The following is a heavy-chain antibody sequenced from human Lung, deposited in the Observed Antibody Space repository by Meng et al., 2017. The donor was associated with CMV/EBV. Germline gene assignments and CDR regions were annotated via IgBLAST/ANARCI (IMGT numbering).Heavy chain of an antibody. CDR1: GGSISSSSYY. CDR3: ARDLKSYCSSTSCYINWFDP. CDR2: IYYSGST. Sequence: LXCTVSGGSISSSSYYWGWIRQPPGKGLEWIGSIYYSGSTYYNPSLKSRVTISVDTSKNQFSLKLSSVTAADTAVYYCARDLKSYCSSTSCYINWFDPWGQGTLVTVSS. J-gene: IGHJ5*02. V-gene: IGHV4-39*07. D-gene: IGHD2-2*02.